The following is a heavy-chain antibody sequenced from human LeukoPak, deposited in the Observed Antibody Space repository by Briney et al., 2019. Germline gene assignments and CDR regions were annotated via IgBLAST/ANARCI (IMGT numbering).Heavy chain of an antibody. J-gene: IGHJ3*02. CDR1: GFTFSNYA. V-gene: IGHV3-30-3*01. CDR2: ISYDGSNK. Sequence: GGSLRLSCAASGFTFSNYAIHWVRQAPGKGLEWVAVISYDGSNKYYADSVKGRFTISRDNSKNTLFLQMNSLRAEDTAVYYCARSLRYFDWSPDAFDIWGQGTMVTVSS. CDR3: ARSLRYFDWSPDAFDI. D-gene: IGHD3-9*01.